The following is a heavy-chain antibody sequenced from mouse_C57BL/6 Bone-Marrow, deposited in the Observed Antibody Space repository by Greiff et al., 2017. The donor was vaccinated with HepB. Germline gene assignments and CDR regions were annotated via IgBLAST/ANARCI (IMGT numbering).Heavy chain of an antibody. V-gene: IGHV1-50*01. J-gene: IGHJ4*01. CDR3: ARSAPLYYSNPYYAMDY. D-gene: IGHD2-5*01. CDR2: IDPSDSYT. Sequence: QLKQSGAELVKPGASVKLSCKASGYTFTSYWMQWVKQRPGQGLEWIGEIDPSDSYTNYNQKFKGKATLTVDTSSSTAYMQLSSLTSEDSAVYYCARSAPLYYSNPYYAMDYWGQGTSVTVSS. CDR1: GYTFTSYW.